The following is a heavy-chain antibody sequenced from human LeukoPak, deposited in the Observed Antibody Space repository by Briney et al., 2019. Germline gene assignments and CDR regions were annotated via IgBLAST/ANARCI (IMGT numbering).Heavy chain of an antibody. Sequence: GASVKVSCKASGYTFTSFGINWLRQAPGQGLEWMGWISAYNGKTNYAQNLQGRLTMTTDTSTTTAYMELRSLRFDDTAVYYCARAACSSTACYSPWGQGTLVTVSS. CDR1: GYTFTSFG. J-gene: IGHJ5*02. D-gene: IGHD2-2*02. CDR3: ARAACSSTACYSP. CDR2: ISAYNGKT. V-gene: IGHV1-18*01.